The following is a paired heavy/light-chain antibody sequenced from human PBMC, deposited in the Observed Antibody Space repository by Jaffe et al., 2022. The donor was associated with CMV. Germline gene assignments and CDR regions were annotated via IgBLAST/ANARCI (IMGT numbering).Light chain of an antibody. J-gene: IGKJ1*01. CDR2: WAS. V-gene: IGKV4-1*01. CDR3: QQYYSTPST. CDR1: QSVLYSSNNKNY. Sequence: DIVMTQSPDSLAVSLGERATINCKSSQSVLYSSNNKNYLAWYQQKPGQPPKLLIYWASTRESGVPDRFSGSGSGTDFTLTISSLQAEDVAVYYCQQYYSTPSTFGQGTKVEIK.
Heavy chain of an antibody. J-gene: IGHJ4*02. CDR1: GFTFSSYA. CDR2: ISGSGGST. CDR3: AKDLRPFGYYYDSSGYYPFDY. D-gene: IGHD3-22*01. V-gene: IGHV3-23*04. Sequence: EVQLVESGGGLVQPGGSLRLSCAASGFTFSSYAMSWVRQAPGKGLEWVSAISGSGGSTYYADSVKGRFTISRDNSKNTLYLQMNSLRAEDTAVYYCAKDLRPFGYYYDSSGYYPFDYWGQGTLVTVSS.